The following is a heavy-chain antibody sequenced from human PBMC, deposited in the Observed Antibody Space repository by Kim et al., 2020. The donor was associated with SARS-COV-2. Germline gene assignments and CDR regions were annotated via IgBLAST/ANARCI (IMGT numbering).Heavy chain of an antibody. CDR1: GFTFSSYS. Sequence: GGSLRLSCAASGFTFSSYSMNWVRQAPGKGLEWVSSISSSSSYIYYADSVKGRFTISRDNAKNSLYLQMNSLRAEDTAVYYCARDSATYYDILTGYSRHYYMDVWGKGTTVTVSS. D-gene: IGHD3-9*01. V-gene: IGHV3-21*01. CDR3: ARDSATYYDILTGYSRHYYMDV. J-gene: IGHJ6*03. CDR2: ISSSSSYI.